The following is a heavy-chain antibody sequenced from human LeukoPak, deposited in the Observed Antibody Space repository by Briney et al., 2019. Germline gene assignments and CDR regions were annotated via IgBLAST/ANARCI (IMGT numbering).Heavy chain of an antibody. CDR2: INSDGSTT. J-gene: IGHJ4*02. Sequence: PGGSLRLSCASSGFTLRSYWMHWVRQAPGKGLVWVSRINSDGSTTGYADSVKGRFTISRDNAKNTLYLQMNSLRAEDTAVYYCARDANWGEDYWGQGTLVSVSS. CDR3: ARDANWGEDY. CDR1: GFTLRSYW. D-gene: IGHD7-27*01. V-gene: IGHV3-74*01.